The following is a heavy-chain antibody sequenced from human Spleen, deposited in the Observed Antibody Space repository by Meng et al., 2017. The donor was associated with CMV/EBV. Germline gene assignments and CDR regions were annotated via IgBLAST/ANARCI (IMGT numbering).Heavy chain of an antibody. CDR3: AKDKSALDY. CDR2: ISPTSDYM. CDR1: GFTFSTYS. D-gene: IGHD3-3*01. V-gene: IGHV3-21*01. J-gene: IGHJ4*02. Sequence: GGSLRLSCAASGFTFSTYSMNWVRQAPGKGLEWVSSISPTSDYMYHADSVKGRFTISRDNAENSVYLQMNNLRVEDTAVFYCAKDKSALDYWGQGTLVTVSS.